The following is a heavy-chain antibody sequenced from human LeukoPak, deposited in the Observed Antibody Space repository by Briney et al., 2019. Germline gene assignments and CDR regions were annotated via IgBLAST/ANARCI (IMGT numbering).Heavy chain of an antibody. CDR1: GDSISSYY. D-gene: IGHD2/OR15-2a*01. J-gene: IGHJ4*02. CDR2: IYYSGIT. CDR3: AREGIVRTYDQ. Sequence: KPSGTLSLTCTVSGDSISSYYWYWFRQPPGKELEWIACIYYSGITHYNPSLKSRVTISLDTSKNQFSLRLSSVTAADTAVYYCAREGIVRTYDQWGQGTLVTVSS. V-gene: IGHV4-59*12.